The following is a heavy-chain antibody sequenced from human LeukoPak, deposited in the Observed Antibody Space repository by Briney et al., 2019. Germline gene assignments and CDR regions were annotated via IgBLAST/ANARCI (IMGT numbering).Heavy chain of an antibody. CDR1: GFTFSSYA. Sequence: PGGSLRLSCAASGFTFSSYAMSWVRQAPGKGLEWVSAISGSGGSTYYADSVKGRFTISRDNSKNTLYLQMNSLRAEDTAVYYCVASEGYCSSTSGSLGAFDIWGQGTMVTVSS. CDR3: VASEGYCSSTSGSLGAFDI. D-gene: IGHD2-2*01. J-gene: IGHJ3*02. CDR2: ISGSGGST. V-gene: IGHV3-23*01.